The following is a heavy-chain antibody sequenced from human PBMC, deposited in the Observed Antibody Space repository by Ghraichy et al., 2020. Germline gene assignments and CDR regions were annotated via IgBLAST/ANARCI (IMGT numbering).Heavy chain of an antibody. J-gene: IGHJ6*02. CDR3: ARAMGMIGGTPYGMDV. Sequence: ASVKVSCKASGYTFTSYHINWVRQAPGQGFEWMGWISAYNGYTNYAQKLLGRVTMTTDTSTSTAYMELRSLRSDDTAVYYCARAMGMIGGTPYGMDVWGQGTSVTVSS. CDR1: GYTFTSYH. D-gene: IGHD2-15*01. V-gene: IGHV1-18*01. CDR2: ISAYNGYT.